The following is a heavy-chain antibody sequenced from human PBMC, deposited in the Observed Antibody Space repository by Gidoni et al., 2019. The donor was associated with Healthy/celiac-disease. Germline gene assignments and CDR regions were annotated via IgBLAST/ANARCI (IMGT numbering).Heavy chain of an antibody. CDR2: ISGSGGST. D-gene: IGHD3-10*01. CDR3: AKYYYYGSGSYYTDRYYFDY. J-gene: IGHJ4*02. Sequence: EVQLLESGGGLVQPGGSLGLSCAASGVTFSSYAMSWVRQAPGKGLEWVSVISGSGGSTSYAASVKVRFTISRDNSKNTLYLQMNSLRAEDTAVYYCAKYYYYGSGSYYTDRYYFDYWGQGTLVTVSS. V-gene: IGHV3-23*01. CDR1: GVTFSSYA.